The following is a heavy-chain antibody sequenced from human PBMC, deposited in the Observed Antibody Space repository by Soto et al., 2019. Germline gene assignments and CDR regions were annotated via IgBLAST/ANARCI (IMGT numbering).Heavy chain of an antibody. CDR3: AGTGGKDY. CDR2: IHYSGST. Sequence: QVQLQESGPGLVKPSQTLSLSCAVSGASVTSSGYYWSWIRQPPGKGLEWIGYIHYSGSTYYNPSLRSRVTISMDTSKNWFSLKLSSVTVADTAVYYCAGTGGKDYWGQGTLITVSS. J-gene: IGHJ4*02. CDR1: GASVTSSGYY. V-gene: IGHV4-31*11. D-gene: IGHD3-10*01.